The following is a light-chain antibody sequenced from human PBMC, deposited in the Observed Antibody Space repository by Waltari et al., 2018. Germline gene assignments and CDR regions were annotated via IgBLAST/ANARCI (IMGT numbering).Light chain of an antibody. CDR2: KAS. V-gene: IGKV1-5*03. CDR3: QQYNGPRWT. J-gene: IGKJ1*01. CDR1: QSISTW. Sequence: DIPMTQSPSTLSASVGDRVTITCRASQSISTWLAWYQQKPGKAPKLLISKASGLESGVPSRFSGSGSGTEFTLTISSLQPDDLATYYCQQYNGPRWTFGQGTYVEIK.